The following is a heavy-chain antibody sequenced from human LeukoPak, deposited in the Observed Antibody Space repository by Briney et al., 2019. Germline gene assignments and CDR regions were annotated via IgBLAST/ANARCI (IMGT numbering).Heavy chain of an antibody. CDR2: IYHSGST. CDR1: GYSISSGYY. CDR3: ARLWAADHGYFDY. Sequence: ASETLSLTCAVSGYSISSGYYWGWIRQPPGKGPEWSGSIYHSGSTYYNPSLKSRVTISVDTSKNQFSLKLSSVTAADTAVYYCARLWAADHGYFDYWGQGTLVTVSS. D-gene: IGHD2-21*01. V-gene: IGHV4-38-2*01. J-gene: IGHJ4*02.